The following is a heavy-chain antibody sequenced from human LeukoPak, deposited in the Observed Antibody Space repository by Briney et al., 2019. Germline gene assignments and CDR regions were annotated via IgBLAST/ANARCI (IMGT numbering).Heavy chain of an antibody. Sequence: GGSLRLSCAASGFTFSNYGMHWVRQAPGKGLEWVAVISYDGSNRYYADSVKGRFTISRDTSKNTLYLQMNSLRAEDTAVYYCAKDRGPKYDYVWGSYRTPYFDYWGQGTLVTVSS. J-gene: IGHJ4*02. CDR1: GFTFSNYG. D-gene: IGHD3-16*02. V-gene: IGHV3-30*18. CDR3: AKDRGPKYDYVWGSYRTPYFDY. CDR2: ISYDGSNR.